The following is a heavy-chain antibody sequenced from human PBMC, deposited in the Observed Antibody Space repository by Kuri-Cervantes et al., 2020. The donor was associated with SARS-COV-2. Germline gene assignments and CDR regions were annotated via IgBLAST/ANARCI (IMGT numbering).Heavy chain of an antibody. CDR1: GFTFSRYS. D-gene: IGHD3-3*01. Sequence: GESLKISCAASGFTFSRYSMTWVRQAPGKGLECISYTGSTIYYADSVKGRFTIPRDDAENRLYLQMNSLRDEDTAVYYCARGHTIFGVVIGFDPWGQGTLVTVSS. V-gene: IGHV3-48*02. CDR3: ARGHTIFGVVIGFDP. J-gene: IGHJ5*02. CDR2: TGSTI.